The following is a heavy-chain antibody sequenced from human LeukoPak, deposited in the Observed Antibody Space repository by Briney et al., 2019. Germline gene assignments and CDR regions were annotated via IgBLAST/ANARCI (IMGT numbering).Heavy chain of an antibody. V-gene: IGHV1-69*05. Sequence: SVKVSCKASGGTFSSYAISWVRQAPGQGLEWMGGIIPIFGTANYAQKFQGRVTITTDESTSTAYMELSSLRSEDTAVYYCARGDIVLIGPMGYYYMDVWGKGTTVTVSS. J-gene: IGHJ6*03. CDR1: GGTFSSYA. CDR3: ARGDIVLIGPMGYYYMDV. CDR2: IIPIFGTA. D-gene: IGHD2-8*01.